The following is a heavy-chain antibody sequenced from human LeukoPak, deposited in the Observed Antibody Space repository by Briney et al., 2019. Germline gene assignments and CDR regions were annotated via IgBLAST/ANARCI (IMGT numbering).Heavy chain of an antibody. CDR3: AKYVSAKGPPYALDV. J-gene: IGHJ6*02. V-gene: IGHV3-21*04. D-gene: IGHD2/OR15-2a*01. CDR1: GFTFSSCS. CDR2: ISSSSSYI. Sequence: GGSLRLSCAASGFTFSSCSMNWVRQAPGKGLEWVSSISSSSSYIYYADSVKGRFTISRDNSKNTLYLQMNSLRAEDTAVYYCAKYVSAKGPPYALDVWGQGTTVTVSS.